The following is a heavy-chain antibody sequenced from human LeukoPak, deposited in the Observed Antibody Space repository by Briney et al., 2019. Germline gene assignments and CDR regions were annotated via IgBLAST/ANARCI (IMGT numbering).Heavy chain of an antibody. Sequence: GRSLRLSCAASGFTFSSYSIHWVRQAPGKGLEWVAFISNDGSNQYYADSVKGRFTISRDNSKNTLYLQMNSLRAEDTAVYYCAKGGIMQSSSPGLQYFDLWGRGTLVSVSS. D-gene: IGHD6-6*01. V-gene: IGHV3-30-3*01. CDR3: AKGGIMQSSSPGLQYFDL. CDR1: GFTFSSYS. J-gene: IGHJ2*01. CDR2: ISNDGSNQ.